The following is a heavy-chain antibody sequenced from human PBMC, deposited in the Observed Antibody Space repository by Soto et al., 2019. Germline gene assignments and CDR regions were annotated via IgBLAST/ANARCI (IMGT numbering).Heavy chain of an antibody. Sequence: ASVKVSCKGSGYTLSELSMHWVRQAPGKGLEWMGGFDPEDGETIYAQKFQGRVTMTEDTSTDTAYMELSSLRSEDTAVYYCATGSGSQRGVYYYYGMDVWGQGTTVTVSS. J-gene: IGHJ6*02. V-gene: IGHV1-24*01. CDR2: FDPEDGET. CDR3: ATGSGSQRGVYYYYGMDV. CDR1: GYTLSELS. D-gene: IGHD1-26*01.